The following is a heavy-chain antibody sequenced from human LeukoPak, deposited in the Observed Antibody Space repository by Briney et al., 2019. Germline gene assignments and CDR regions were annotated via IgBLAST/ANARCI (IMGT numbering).Heavy chain of an antibody. CDR2: ISSGGGDT. D-gene: IGHD2-21*02. Sequence: GGSLRLSCVASEFTFSNYAMNWVRQAPGKGLEWVSTISSGGGDTYIADSVKGRFTISRDNSKYTLYLQMNRLRADDPAVYYCADAVGVTLDYYGVDCMVQGSKVT. V-gene: IGHV3-23*01. J-gene: IGHJ6*02. CDR1: EFTFSNYA. CDR3: ADAVGVTLDYYGVDC.